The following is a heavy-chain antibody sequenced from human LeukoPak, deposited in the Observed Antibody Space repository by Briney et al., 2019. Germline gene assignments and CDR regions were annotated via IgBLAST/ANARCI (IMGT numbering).Heavy chain of an antibody. CDR1: GGSISSGGYY. D-gene: IGHD2-2*01. CDR3: ARGLGYCSSTSCYPAYNWFDP. Sequence: SETLSLTCTVSGGSISSGGYYWSWIRQHPGKGLEWIGYIYYSGSTYYNPSPKSRVTISVGTSKNQFSLKLSSVTAADTAVYYCARGLGYCSSTSCYPAYNWFDPWGQGTLVTVSS. J-gene: IGHJ5*02. CDR2: IYYSGST. V-gene: IGHV4-31*03.